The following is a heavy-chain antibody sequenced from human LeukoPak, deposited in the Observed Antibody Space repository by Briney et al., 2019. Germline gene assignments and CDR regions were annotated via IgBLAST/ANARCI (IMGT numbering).Heavy chain of an antibody. V-gene: IGHV1-18*01. CDR1: GYTFSTYG. D-gene: IGHD3-10*01. J-gene: IGHJ4*02. Sequence: GASVKVSCKASGYTFSTYGISWVRQAPGQGLEWMGWISAYNGNTNYAQKLQGRVTMTTDTSTSTAYMELASLRSDDTAVYYCAKDRRFGEYFPFFYWGQGTLVTVSS. CDR3: AKDRRFGEYFPFFY. CDR2: ISAYNGNT.